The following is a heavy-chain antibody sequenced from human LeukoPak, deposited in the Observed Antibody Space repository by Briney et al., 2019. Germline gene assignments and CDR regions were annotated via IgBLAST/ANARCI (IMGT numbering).Heavy chain of an antibody. Sequence: SETLSLTCSVSGGSISSSSSYWGWIRQPPGKGLEWIGSIYYSGSSFDNPALKSRVTISVDTSKNQFSLKLSSVTAADTAVYYCARGPNILTGYDYWGQGTLVTVSS. J-gene: IGHJ4*02. V-gene: IGHV4-39*07. CDR1: GGSISSSSSY. CDR3: ARGPNILTGYDY. CDR2: IYYSGSS. D-gene: IGHD3-9*01.